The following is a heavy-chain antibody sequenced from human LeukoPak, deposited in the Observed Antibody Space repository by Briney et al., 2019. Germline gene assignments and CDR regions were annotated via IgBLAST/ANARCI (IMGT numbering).Heavy chain of an antibody. CDR2: IYTSGST. CDR3: ARVSGPFDY. Sequence: SQTLSLTCTVPGGSISSGSYYWSCIRQPAGKGLEWIGRIYTSGSTNYNPSLKSRVTISVDTAKNQFSLKLSSVTAADTAVYYCARVSGPFDYWGQGTLVTVSS. CDR1: GGSISSGSYY. V-gene: IGHV4-61*02. J-gene: IGHJ4*02.